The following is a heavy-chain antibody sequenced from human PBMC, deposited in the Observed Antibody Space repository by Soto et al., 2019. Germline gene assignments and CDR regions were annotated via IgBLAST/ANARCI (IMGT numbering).Heavy chain of an antibody. CDR3: ARPAATVIFYSGMDV. J-gene: IGHJ6*02. CDR2: ISFDGSNE. D-gene: IGHD4-17*01. V-gene: IGHV3-30-3*01. CDR1: GFTFSDYA. Sequence: SLRLSCAASGFTFSDYAMHWVRQAPGKGLEWVAIISFDGSNEHYADSVQGRFTISRDNSENTLYLQMNSPRADDTAVYYCARPAATVIFYSGMDVWGQGTTVTVSS.